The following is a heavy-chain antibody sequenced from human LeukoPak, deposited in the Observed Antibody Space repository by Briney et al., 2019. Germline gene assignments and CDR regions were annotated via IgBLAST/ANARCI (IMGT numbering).Heavy chain of an antibody. CDR3: ARCSVPAYYDFWSGYPHFDY. V-gene: IGHV1-18*03. D-gene: IGHD3-3*01. J-gene: IGHJ4*02. CDR2: ISAYNGNT. Sequence: APVKVSCKASGYTFTSYGISWVRQAPGQGLEWMGWISAYNGNTNYAQKLQGRVTMTTDTSTSTAYMELRSLRSDDMAVYYCARCSVPAYYDFWSGYPHFDYWGQGTLVTVSS. CDR1: GYTFTSYG.